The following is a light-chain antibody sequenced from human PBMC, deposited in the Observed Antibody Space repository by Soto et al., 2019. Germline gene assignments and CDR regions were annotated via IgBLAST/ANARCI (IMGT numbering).Light chain of an antibody. CDR1: QSIRSN. J-gene: IGKJ5*01. Sequence: EIVMTQSPPTLSVSPGERAALSCRASQSIRSNLAWYQQKPGQAPRLLIYGASTRATGIPARFSGSGSGTEFTLTISRLQSEDFAVYYCQQYNNWPAITFGQGTRLEIK. CDR2: GAS. V-gene: IGKV3D-15*01. CDR3: QQYNNWPAIT.